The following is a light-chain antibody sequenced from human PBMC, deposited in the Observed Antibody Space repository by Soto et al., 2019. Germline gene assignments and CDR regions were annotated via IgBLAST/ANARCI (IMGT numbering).Light chain of an antibody. CDR2: AAS. J-gene: IGKJ5*01. CDR3: QQSYSWSPIT. Sequence: DIAMTQSPSSRSASVGARVPLPCRASETISTFLNWYQHKPGRAPKLLIYAASRLQSGVPSRFSGSGSGTDFTLTINGLQPEDFASYYCQQSYSWSPITFGQGTRLEIK. V-gene: IGKV1-39*01. CDR1: ETISTF.